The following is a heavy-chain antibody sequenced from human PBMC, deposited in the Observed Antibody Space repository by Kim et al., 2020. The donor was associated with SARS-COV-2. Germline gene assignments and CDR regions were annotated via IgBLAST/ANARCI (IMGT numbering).Heavy chain of an antibody. Sequence: SETLSLTCTVSGGSISSGSYYWSWIRQPAGKGLEWIGRIYTSGSTNYNPSLKSRVTISVDTSKNQFSLKLSSVTAADTAVYYCARGGGYDSSGYFDYWGQGTLVTVSS. V-gene: IGHV4-61*02. CDR1: GGSISSGSYY. CDR2: IYTSGST. J-gene: IGHJ4*02. D-gene: IGHD3-22*01. CDR3: ARGGGYDSSGYFDY.